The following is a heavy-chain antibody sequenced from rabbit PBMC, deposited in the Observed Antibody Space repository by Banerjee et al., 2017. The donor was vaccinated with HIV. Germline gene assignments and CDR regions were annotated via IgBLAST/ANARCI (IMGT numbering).Heavy chain of an antibody. V-gene: IGHV1S47*01. CDR1: GFDFSSYG. CDR2: IDPVFGST. CDR3: VRGYAGYAGYGYATGVFNL. J-gene: IGHJ4*01. Sequence: QEQLVESGGGLVQPGGSLKLSCKASGFDFSSYGVSWVRQAPGKGLEWIGYIDPVFGSTYYASWVNGRFTISSHNAQNTLYLQLNSLTAADTATYFCVRGYAGYAGYGYATGVFNLWGPGTLVTVS. D-gene: IGHD6-1*01.